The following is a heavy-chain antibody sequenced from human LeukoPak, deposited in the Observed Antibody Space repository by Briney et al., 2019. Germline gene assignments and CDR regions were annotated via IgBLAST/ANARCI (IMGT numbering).Heavy chain of an antibody. D-gene: IGHD6-13*01. CDR2: IYTSGST. CDR1: GGSISSYY. Sequence: SETLSLTCTVSGGSISSYYWSWIRQPAGKGLEWIGRIYTSGSTNYNPSLKSRVTMSVDTSKNQFSLKPSSVTAADTAVYYCARDPVIAAAGDWFDPWGQGTLVTVSS. V-gene: IGHV4-4*07. CDR3: ARDPVIAAAGDWFDP. J-gene: IGHJ5*02.